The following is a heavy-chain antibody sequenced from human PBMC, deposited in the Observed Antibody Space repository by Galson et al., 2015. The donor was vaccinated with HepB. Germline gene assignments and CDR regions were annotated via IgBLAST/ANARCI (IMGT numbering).Heavy chain of an antibody. CDR3: ARSRAGRGPFGVVIPRGGMDV. D-gene: IGHD3-3*01. J-gene: IGHJ6*02. Sequence: SLRLSCAASRFTFSSYAMHWVRLAPGKGLEWVAVISYDGSNKYYADSVKGRFTISRDNSKNTLYLQMNSLRAEGTAVYYCARSRAGRGPFGVVIPRGGMDVWGQGTTVTVSS. V-gene: IGHV3-30-3*01. CDR2: ISYDGSNK. CDR1: RFTFSSYA.